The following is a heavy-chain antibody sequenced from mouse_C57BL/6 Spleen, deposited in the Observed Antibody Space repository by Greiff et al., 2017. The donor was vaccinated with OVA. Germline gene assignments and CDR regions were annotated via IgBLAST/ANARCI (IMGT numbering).Heavy chain of an antibody. CDR3: ARSRTIYDGYTYYAMDY. CDR2: INPNYGTT. V-gene: IGHV1-39*01. Sequence: VQLQQSGPELVKPGASVKISCKASGYSFTDYNMNWVKQSNGKSLEWIGVINPNYGTTSYNQKFKGKATLTVDQSSSTAYMQLNSLTSEDSSVYYDARSRTIYDGYTYYAMDYWGQGTSVTVSS. D-gene: IGHD2-3*01. CDR1: GYSFTDYN. J-gene: IGHJ4*01.